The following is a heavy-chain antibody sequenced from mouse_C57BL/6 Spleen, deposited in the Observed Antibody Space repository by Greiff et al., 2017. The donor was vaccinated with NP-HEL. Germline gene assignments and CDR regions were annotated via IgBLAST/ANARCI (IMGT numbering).Heavy chain of an antibody. CDR2: IDPSDSET. J-gene: IGHJ4*01. V-gene: IGHV1-52*01. CDR3: ARRIYYGSSYYAMDY. D-gene: IGHD1-1*01. CDR1: GYTFTSYW. Sequence: QVQLQQPGAELVRPGSSVKLSCKASGYTFTSYWMHWVKQRPIQGLEWIGNIDPSDSETHYNQKFKDKATLTVAKSSSTAYMQLSSLTSEDSAVYYCARRIYYGSSYYAMDYWGQGTSGTVSS.